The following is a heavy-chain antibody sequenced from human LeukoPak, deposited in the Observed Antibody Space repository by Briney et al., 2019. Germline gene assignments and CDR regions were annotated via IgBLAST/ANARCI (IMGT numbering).Heavy chain of an antibody. CDR2: IYYSGSP. V-gene: IGHV4-59*01. CDR1: GGSISSYY. CDR3: ARTYSPYYYYYYYMDV. J-gene: IGHJ6*03. Sequence: PSETLSLTCTVSGGSISSYYWSWIRQPPGKGLEWIGYIYYSGSPNYNPSLKSRVTISVDTSKNQFSLKLSSVTAADTAVYYCARTYSPYYYYYYYMDVWGKGTTVTVSS. D-gene: IGHD2-15*01.